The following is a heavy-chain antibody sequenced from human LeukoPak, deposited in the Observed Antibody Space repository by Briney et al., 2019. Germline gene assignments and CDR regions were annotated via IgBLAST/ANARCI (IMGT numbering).Heavy chain of an antibody. CDR1: GDTFSSYA. D-gene: IGHD2-2*01. Sequence: GASVKVSCKASGDTFSSYAISWVRQAPGQGLEWMGGIIPFFGTANYAQKFQGRVTITTDESTRTAYMELSSLRSEDTAVYYCARGFDCTGTSCRYTEGYAFDIWGQGTMVTVSS. CDR2: IIPFFGTA. CDR3: ARGFDCTGTSCRYTEGYAFDI. V-gene: IGHV1-69*05. J-gene: IGHJ3*02.